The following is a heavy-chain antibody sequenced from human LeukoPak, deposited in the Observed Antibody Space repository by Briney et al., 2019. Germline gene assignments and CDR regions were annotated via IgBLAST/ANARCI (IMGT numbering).Heavy chain of an antibody. V-gene: IGHV4-59*01. Sequence: SETLSLTCTVSGGSISSYYWSWIRQPPGKGLEWIGYIYYSGSTNYNPSLKSRVTISVDTSKNQFSLKLSSVTAADTAVYYCARIAAPPRWWLAPFDYWGQGTLVTVSS. CDR1: GGSISSYY. CDR3: ARIAAPPRWWLAPFDY. J-gene: IGHJ4*02. CDR2: IYYSGST. D-gene: IGHD6-13*01.